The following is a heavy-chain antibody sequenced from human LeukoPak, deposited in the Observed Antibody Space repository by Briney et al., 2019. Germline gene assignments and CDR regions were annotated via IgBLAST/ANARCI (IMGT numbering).Heavy chain of an antibody. V-gene: IGHV4-59*01. CDR1: GGSISSYY. CDR3: GRGIFGMVINGFDI. J-gene: IGHJ3*02. Sequence: SETLSLTCTVSGGSISSYYWSWIRQPPGKGLEWIGYINDSETTNYNPSLKRRVTISVDTSKNQFSLRLSSVTAADTAVYYCGRGIFGMVINGFDIWGQGTMVTVSS. CDR2: INDSETT. D-gene: IGHD3-3*01.